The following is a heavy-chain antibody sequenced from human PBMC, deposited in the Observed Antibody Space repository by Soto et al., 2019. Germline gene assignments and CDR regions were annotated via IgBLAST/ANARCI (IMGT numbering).Heavy chain of an antibody. J-gene: IGHJ3*02. CDR3: ARVAGVVVVAVTYAFGI. Sequence: ASVKVSCKASGYTFTSYGISWVRQAPGQGLEWMGWISAYNGNTNYAQKLQGRVTMTTDTSTSTAYMELRSLRSDDTAVYCCARVAGVVVVAVTYAFGIWGQGTMVTVSS. CDR1: GYTFTSYG. D-gene: IGHD2-15*01. V-gene: IGHV1-18*01. CDR2: ISAYNGNT.